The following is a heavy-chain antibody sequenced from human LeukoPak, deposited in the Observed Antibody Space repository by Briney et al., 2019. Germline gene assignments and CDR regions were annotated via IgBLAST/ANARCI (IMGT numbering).Heavy chain of an antibody. CDR1: GDSFTDYY. CDR3: ARDGGLQSHFDF. CDR2: IYYNENS. Sequence: SETLSLTCNVIGDSFTDYYWNWIRQPPGEGLEWIGYIYYNENSNYSPSLKGRVTLSVATSRNQFSLHLASVTAADTAMYYCARDGGLQSHFDFWGQGILVTVAS. V-gene: IGHV4-59*01. J-gene: IGHJ4*02. D-gene: IGHD3-16*01.